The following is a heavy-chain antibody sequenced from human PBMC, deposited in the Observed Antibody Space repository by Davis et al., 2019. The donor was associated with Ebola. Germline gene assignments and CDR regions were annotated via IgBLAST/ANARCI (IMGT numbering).Heavy chain of an antibody. CDR3: ARWLVDADAFDI. D-gene: IGHD2-2*01. V-gene: IGHV3-30*01. Sequence: SMKGRFTISRDNSKNTLYLQMNSLKREDTAVYYCARWLVDADAFDIWGQGTMVTVSS. J-gene: IGHJ3*02.